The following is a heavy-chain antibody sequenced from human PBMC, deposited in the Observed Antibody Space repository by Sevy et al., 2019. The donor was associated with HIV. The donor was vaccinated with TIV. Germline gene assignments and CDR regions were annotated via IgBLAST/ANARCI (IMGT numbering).Heavy chain of an antibody. J-gene: IGHJ6*02. CDR1: EFTFSNYA. Sequence: GGSLRLSCAASEFTFSNYAMHWVRQAPGKGLEWVALISYDGVNKYYADSVKGRFTISRDNSKNTVYLQMNSVRAEDTAVYYCAGGGPGSEDYYYGMVVWGQGTTVTVSS. D-gene: IGHD3-10*01. CDR3: AGGGPGSEDYYYGMVV. CDR2: ISYDGVNK. V-gene: IGHV3-30-3*01.